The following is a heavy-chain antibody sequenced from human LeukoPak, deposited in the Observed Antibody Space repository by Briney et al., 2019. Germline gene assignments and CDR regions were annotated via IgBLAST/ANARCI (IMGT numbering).Heavy chain of an antibody. CDR3: AKDAGRPAAPGAFDI. D-gene: IGHD2-2*01. Sequence: GGSLRLSCAASGFTFSSYGMHWVRQAPGKGLEWVAVIWYGGSNKYYADSVKGRFTISRDNSKNTLYLQMNSLRAEDTAVYYRAKDAGRPAAPGAFDIWGQGTMVTVSS. J-gene: IGHJ3*02. CDR1: GFTFSSYG. CDR2: IWYGGSNK. V-gene: IGHV3-30*02.